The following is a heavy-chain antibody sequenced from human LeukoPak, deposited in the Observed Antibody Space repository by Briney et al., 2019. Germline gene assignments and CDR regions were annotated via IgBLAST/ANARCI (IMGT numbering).Heavy chain of an antibody. V-gene: IGHV3-48*03. CDR2: ISESGSTI. CDR1: GFTFNSYA. Sequence: GGSLRLSCAASGFTFNSYAMTWVRQAPGKGLEWVSYISESGSTIYYADSVKGRFTISRDNAMNSLYLQMNSLRAEDTAVYYCARHPIDYWGQGTLVTVSS. CDR3: ARHPIDY. J-gene: IGHJ4*02.